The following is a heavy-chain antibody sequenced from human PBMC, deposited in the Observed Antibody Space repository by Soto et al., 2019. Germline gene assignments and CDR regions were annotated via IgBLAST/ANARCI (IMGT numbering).Heavy chain of an antibody. J-gene: IGHJ6*03. Sequence: SVKVTLKEPRLAITSSAMRWVRQARGQRLEWIGWIVVGSGNTNYAQKFQERVTITRDMSTSTAYMELSSLRSEDTAVYYCAANLGYCSGGSCYAYYMDVWGKGTTVTVSS. CDR2: IVVGSGNT. V-gene: IGHV1-58*02. CDR3: AANLGYCSGGSCYAYYMDV. CDR1: RLAITSSA. D-gene: IGHD2-15*01.